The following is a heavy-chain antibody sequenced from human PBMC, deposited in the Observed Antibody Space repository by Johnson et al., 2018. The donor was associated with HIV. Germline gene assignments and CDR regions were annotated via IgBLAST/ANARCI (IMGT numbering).Heavy chain of an antibody. Sequence: QLVESGGGVVQPGTSLRLSCEASGFTFSSYGMHWVRQAPGKGLEWAAVIWFDGSNKYYADSVKGRFTISRDNSENTLYLQMDSLRAEDTAMFYCAIIPAGNSFAVWGQGTMVTVSS. D-gene: IGHD2-21*01. CDR2: IWFDGSNK. CDR1: GFTFSSYG. V-gene: IGHV3-33*01. CDR3: AIIPAGNSFAV. J-gene: IGHJ3*01.